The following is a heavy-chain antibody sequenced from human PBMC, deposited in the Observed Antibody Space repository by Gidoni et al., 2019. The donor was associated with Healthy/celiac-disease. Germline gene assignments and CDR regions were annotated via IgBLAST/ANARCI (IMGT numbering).Heavy chain of an antibody. Sequence: QVQLQQWGAGLLKPSETLSLTCAVYGGSFSGYYWSWIRQPPGKGLEWIGEINHSGSTNYNPSLKSRVTISVDTSKNQFSLKLSSVTAADTAVYYCARREYSSSRGGEFDYWGQGTLVTVSS. V-gene: IGHV4-34*01. J-gene: IGHJ4*02. D-gene: IGHD6-6*01. CDR1: GGSFSGYY. CDR2: INHSGST. CDR3: ARREYSSSRGGEFDY.